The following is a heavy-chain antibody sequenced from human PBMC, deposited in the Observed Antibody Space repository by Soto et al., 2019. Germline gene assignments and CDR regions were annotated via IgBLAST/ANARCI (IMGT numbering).Heavy chain of an antibody. V-gene: IGHV1-46*01. J-gene: IGHJ4*02. CDR1: GSSFTDFL. CDR2: IVPATGGA. CDR3: VREYSPGLFEY. D-gene: IGHD5-12*01. Sequence: SVKVSFTASGSSFTDFLIHWVRQAPGQGLEWMGFIVPATGGAGYTEKFLGRITVTRDTSTTTVYMELSSLRFEDTAVYYCVREYSPGLFEYWGQGTLVTVSS.